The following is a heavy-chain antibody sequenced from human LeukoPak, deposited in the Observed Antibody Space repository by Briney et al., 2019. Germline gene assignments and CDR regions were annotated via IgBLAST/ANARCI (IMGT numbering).Heavy chain of an antibody. V-gene: IGHV4-39*07. D-gene: IGHD3-22*01. CDR1: GGSISSSIYY. Sequence: SETLSLTCIVSGGSISSSIYYWAWVRQPPGKGLEWIGTVFYNGATQYSPSLRSRVTISIDTSTNQFSLKLTSVTAADTALYYCARSRSSYYYDSSGYPLGYWGQGTLVTVSS. CDR3: ARSRSSYYYDSSGYPLGY. J-gene: IGHJ4*02. CDR2: VFYNGAT.